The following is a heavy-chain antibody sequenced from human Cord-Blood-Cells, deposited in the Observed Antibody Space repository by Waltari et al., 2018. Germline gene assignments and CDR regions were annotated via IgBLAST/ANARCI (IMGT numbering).Heavy chain of an antibody. D-gene: IGHD1-26*01. CDR1: GGSISSHY. CDR3: ARARWELLGYYFDY. V-gene: IGHV4-59*11. Sequence: QVQLQESGPGLVKPSETLSLTCTVSGGSISSHYWSWIRQPPGKGLEWIGYIDYSGSTNSHPALKSRVTISVDTSKNQFSLKLSSVTAADTAVYYCARARWELLGYYFDYWGQGTLVTVSS. CDR2: IDYSGST. J-gene: IGHJ4*02.